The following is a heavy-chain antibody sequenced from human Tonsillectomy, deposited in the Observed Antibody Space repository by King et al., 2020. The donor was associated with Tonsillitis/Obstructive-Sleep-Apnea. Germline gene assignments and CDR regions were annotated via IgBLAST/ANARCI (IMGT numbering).Heavy chain of an antibody. D-gene: IGHD2-15*01. V-gene: IGHV3-9*01. J-gene: IGHJ6*03. CDR3: VKAGSGTPSYSGYMDV. CDR2: ISWNSSSI. Sequence: QLVQSGGGLVQPGRSLRLSCAASGFTFDDYAMHWVRQAPGKGLEWVSGISWNSSSIGYADSVKDRFTISRDNAKNSLFLQMNSLRAEDTALYYCVKAGSGTPSYSGYMDVLGKGTTVTVSS. CDR1: GFTFDDYA.